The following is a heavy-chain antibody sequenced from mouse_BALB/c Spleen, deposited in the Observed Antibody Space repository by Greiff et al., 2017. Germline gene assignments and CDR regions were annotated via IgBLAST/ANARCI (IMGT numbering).Heavy chain of an antibody. CDR2: ISSGGST. CDR3: AVPPNWYFDV. Sequence: EVKLVESGGGLVKPGGSLKLSCAASGFTFSSYAMSWVRQTPEKRLEWVASISSGGSTYYPDSVKGRFTISRDNARNILYLQMSSLRSEDTAMYYCAVPPNWYFDVWGAGTTVTVSS. V-gene: IGHV5-6-5*01. J-gene: IGHJ1*01. CDR1: GFTFSSYA.